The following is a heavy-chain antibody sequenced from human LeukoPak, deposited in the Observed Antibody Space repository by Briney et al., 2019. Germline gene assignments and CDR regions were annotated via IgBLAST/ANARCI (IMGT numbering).Heavy chain of an antibody. D-gene: IGHD3-10*01. CDR1: GFTFSSYS. CDR2: VSSGSSYI. CDR3: ARVRGDELLWFDAFDI. Sequence: NTGGSLRLSCAASGFTFSSYSMNWVRQAPGKGLEWVSSVSSGSSYIYYAVSVKGRFTISRDNAKNSLYLQMNSLRAGDTAVYYCARVRGDELLWFDAFDIWGQGTMVTVSS. V-gene: IGHV3-21*06. J-gene: IGHJ3*02.